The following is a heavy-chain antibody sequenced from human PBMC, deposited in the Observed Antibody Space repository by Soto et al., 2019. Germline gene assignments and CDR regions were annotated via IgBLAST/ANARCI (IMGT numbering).Heavy chain of an antibody. CDR1: GGSISSGGYS. J-gene: IGHJ4*02. CDR2: TYHSVST. V-gene: IGHV4-30-2*01. Sequence: QLQLQESGSGLVKPSQTLSLTCGVSGGSISSGGYSWSWIRQPPGKGLEWLGYTYHSVSTYYNPSRKSRVTISLDRSKNQFALKLSPVTAADAAVYYCARGPPFGYWGQGTLVTVSS. CDR3: ARGPPFGY.